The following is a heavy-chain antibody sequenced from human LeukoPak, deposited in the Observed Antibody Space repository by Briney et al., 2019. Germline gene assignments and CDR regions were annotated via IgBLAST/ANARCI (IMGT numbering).Heavy chain of an antibody. Sequence: GASVKVSCKASGYTFTGYYMHWVRQAPGQGLEWMGWINPNSGGTNYAQKFQGRVTMTRDTSISTAYMELSRLRSDDTAVYYCTNIGDAIYGSGSEIDYWGQGTLVTVSS. D-gene: IGHD3-10*01. CDR1: GYTFTGYY. CDR2: INPNSGGT. V-gene: IGHV1-2*02. CDR3: TNIGDAIYGSGSEIDY. J-gene: IGHJ4*02.